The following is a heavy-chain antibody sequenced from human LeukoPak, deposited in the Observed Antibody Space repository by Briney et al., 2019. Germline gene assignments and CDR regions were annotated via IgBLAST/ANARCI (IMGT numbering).Heavy chain of an antibody. D-gene: IGHD3-9*01. CDR1: GYSFTSYW. CDR2: IDPSDSYT. J-gene: IGHJ4*02. CDR3: ARGYYDILTGGFDY. Sequence: GESLKISCKGSGYSFTSYWISWVRQMPGKGREWMGRIDPSDSYTNYSPSFQGHVTISADKSIGTAYLQWSSLKASDTAMYYCARGYYDILTGGFDYWGQGTLVTVSS. V-gene: IGHV5-10-1*01.